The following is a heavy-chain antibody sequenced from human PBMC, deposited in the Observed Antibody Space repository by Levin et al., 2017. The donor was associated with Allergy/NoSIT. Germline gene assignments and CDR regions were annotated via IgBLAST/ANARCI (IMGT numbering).Heavy chain of an antibody. Sequence: GGSLRLSCAASGFTFSSYAMHWVRQAPGKGLEWVAVISYDGSNKYYADSVKGRFTISRDNSKNTLYLQMNSLRAEDTAVYYCARDRNRGGYSYGLGYYYYDGMDVWGQGTTVTVSS. D-gene: IGHD5-18*01. J-gene: IGHJ6*02. CDR1: GFTFSSYA. V-gene: IGHV3-30-3*01. CDR3: ARDRNRGGYSYGLGYYYYDGMDV. CDR2: ISYDGSNK.